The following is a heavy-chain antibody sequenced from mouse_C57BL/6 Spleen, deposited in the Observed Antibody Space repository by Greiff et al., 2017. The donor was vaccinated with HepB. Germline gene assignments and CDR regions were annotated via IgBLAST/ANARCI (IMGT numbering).Heavy chain of an antibody. CDR3: ARGTAQAKAWFAY. V-gene: IGHV1-69*01. D-gene: IGHD3-2*02. Sequence: QVQLQQPGAELVRPGSSVKLSCKASGYTFTSYWMHWVKQRPGQGLEWIGEIDPSDSYTNYNQKFKGKSTLTVDKSSSTAYMQLSSLTSEDSAVYYCARGTAQAKAWFAYWGQGTLVTVSA. CDR1: GYTFTSYW. CDR2: IDPSDSYT. J-gene: IGHJ3*01.